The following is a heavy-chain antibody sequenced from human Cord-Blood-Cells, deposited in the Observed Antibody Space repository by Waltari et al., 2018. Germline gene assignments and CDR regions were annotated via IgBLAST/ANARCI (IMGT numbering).Heavy chain of an antibody. Sequence: QVQLQESGPGLLKPSQTLSITCTVSGGSISSGDYYWSWIRQPPGKGLEWIGYIYYSGSTYDNPSLKSRVTISVDASKNQFSLKLSSVTSADTAVYYCARVGATTRSRFDPWGQGTLVTVSA. D-gene: IGHD1-26*01. J-gene: IGHJ5*02. CDR1: GGSISSGDYY. V-gene: IGHV4-30-4*01. CDR3: ARVGATTRSRFDP. CDR2: IYYSGST.